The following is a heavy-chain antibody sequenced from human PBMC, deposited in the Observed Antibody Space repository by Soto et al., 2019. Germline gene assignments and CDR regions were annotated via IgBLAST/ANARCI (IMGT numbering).Heavy chain of an antibody. J-gene: IGHJ6*02. CDR2: IYSEGTP. V-gene: IGHV3-53*01. CDR1: GFTVGSNY. Sequence: PGGSLRLSCAASGFTVGSNYMSWVRQAPGKGREWVSVIYSEGTPYYADSVKGRFTISRENSNNTLYLHMNNLRAEDTAVYYCARSTYYDILTGSYYYYAMDVWGQGTTVTVS. CDR3: ARSTYYDILTGSYYYYAMDV. D-gene: IGHD3-9*01.